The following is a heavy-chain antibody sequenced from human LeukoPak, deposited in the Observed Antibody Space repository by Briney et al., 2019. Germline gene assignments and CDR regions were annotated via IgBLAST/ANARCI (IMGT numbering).Heavy chain of an antibody. Sequence: ASVKVSCKASGYTFTGYYMHWVRQAPGQGLERMGWINPNSGGTNYAQKFQGWVTMTRDTSISTAYMELSRLRSDDTAVYYCARSRKHCSGGSCYNYYYYGMDVWGQGTTVTVSS. CDR2: INPNSGGT. CDR3: ARSRKHCSGGSCYNYYYYGMDV. D-gene: IGHD2-15*01. CDR1: GYTFTGYY. V-gene: IGHV1-2*04. J-gene: IGHJ6*02.